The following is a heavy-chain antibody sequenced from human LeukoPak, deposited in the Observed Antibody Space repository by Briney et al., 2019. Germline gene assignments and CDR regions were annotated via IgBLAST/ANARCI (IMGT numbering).Heavy chain of an antibody. CDR3: ARDPYDTPFKDNGTTGGDY. V-gene: IGHV1-69*13. J-gene: IGHJ4*02. Sequence: SVKVSCKASGGTFSSYAISWVRQAPGQGLEWMGGIIPIFGTANYAQKFQGGVTITADESTSTAYMELSSLRSEDTAVCYCARDPYDTPFKDNGTTGGDYWGQGTLVTVSS. CDR2: IIPIFGTA. CDR1: GGTFSSYA. D-gene: IGHD3-9*01.